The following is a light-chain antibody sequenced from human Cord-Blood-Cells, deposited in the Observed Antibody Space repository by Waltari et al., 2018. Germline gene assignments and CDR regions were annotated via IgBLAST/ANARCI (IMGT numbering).Light chain of an antibody. CDR1: QSVSSY. J-gene: IGKJ3*01. CDR2: DAS. Sequence: IVLTQSPATLSLSPGERATLSCRASQSVSSYLAWYHQKPGQAPRLLIYDASNRATGIPARFSGSGSVTDFTLTISSLEPEDFAVYYCQQRSNWPPFTFGPGTKVDIK. CDR3: QQRSNWPPFT. V-gene: IGKV3-11*01.